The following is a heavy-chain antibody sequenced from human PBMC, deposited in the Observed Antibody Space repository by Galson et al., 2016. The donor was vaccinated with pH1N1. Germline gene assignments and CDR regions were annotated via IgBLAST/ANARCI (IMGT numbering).Heavy chain of an antibody. V-gene: IGHV1-69*02. CDR3: ARARGHAAVDPFDF. D-gene: IGHD6-25*01. Sequence: SVKVSCKASGGTFTSYTITWVRQAPGQGLEWMGRMIPILGLSNYAQKFQGRVTITADKSRSTAYMELSSLKSEDTAVYFCARARGHAAVDPFDFWGQGTLVTVSS. CDR1: GGTFTSYT. J-gene: IGHJ4*02. CDR2: MIPILGLS.